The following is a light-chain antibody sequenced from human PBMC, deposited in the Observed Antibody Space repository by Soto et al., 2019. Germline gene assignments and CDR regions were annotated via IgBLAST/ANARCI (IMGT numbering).Light chain of an antibody. CDR1: ESVSDY. J-gene: IGKJ5*01. CDR2: GAT. V-gene: IGKV3-20*01. Sequence: EIVLTQSPGALSLSPGERATLSCWASESVSDYLAWYQQKPGLAPRLLIHGATKRTSGTPDRFSGTGSGTAFTLAISRLEPEDFAVYYCRQYVTSPAITFGQGTRLEIK. CDR3: RQYVTSPAIT.